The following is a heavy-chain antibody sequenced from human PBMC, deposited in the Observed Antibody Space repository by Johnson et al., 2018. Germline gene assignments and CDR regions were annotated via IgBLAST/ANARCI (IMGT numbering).Heavy chain of an antibody. CDR3: ARSSYWNGGDCSTYYYYNMDV. CDR1: GGSFSGYY. CDR2: INHSGST. D-gene: IGHD2-21*02. J-gene: IGHJ6*03. Sequence: QVQLQQWGAGLLKPSETLSLTCAVYGGSFSGYYWSWIRQPPGKGLEWIGEINHSGSTNYNPSLKSRVTISVDTSKNQFSLKLISVTAADTAVYYCARSSYWNGGDCSTYYYYNMDVWGRGTTVTVAS. V-gene: IGHV4-34*01.